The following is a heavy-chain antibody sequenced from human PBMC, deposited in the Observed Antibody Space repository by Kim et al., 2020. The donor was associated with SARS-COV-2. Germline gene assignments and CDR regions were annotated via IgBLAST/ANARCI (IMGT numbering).Heavy chain of an antibody. J-gene: IGHJ6*02. CDR3: ARDRGTEVVPAATVRYGMDV. D-gene: IGHD2-2*01. Sequence: SVKVSCKASGGTFSSYAISWVRQAPGHWLEWMGGIIPIFGTANYAQKFQGRVTITADESTSTAYMELSSLRSEDTAVYYCARDRGTEVVPAATVRYGMDVWGQGTTVTVSS. V-gene: IGHV1-69*13. CDR2: IIPIFGTA. CDR1: GGTFSSYA.